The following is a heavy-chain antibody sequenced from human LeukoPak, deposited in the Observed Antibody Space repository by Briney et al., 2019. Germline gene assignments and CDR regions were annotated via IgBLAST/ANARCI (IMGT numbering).Heavy chain of an antibody. CDR1: GGSISSGSYY. CDR2: IYTSGST. Sequence: SETLSLTCTVSGGSISSGSYYWSWIRQPAGKGLEWIGRIYTSGSTNYNPSLKSRVTISVDTSKNQFSLKLSSVTAADTAVYYCARGYSSSWSRAFDIWGQGTMVTVSS. J-gene: IGHJ3*02. D-gene: IGHD6-13*01. CDR3: ARGYSSSWSRAFDI. V-gene: IGHV4-61*02.